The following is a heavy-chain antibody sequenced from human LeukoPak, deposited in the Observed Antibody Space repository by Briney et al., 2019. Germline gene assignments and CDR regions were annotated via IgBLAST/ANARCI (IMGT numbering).Heavy chain of an antibody. V-gene: IGHV4-4*07. CDR1: NGSISSHY. CDR3: ARIRDSSGYYLGAFDI. CDR2: IYTSGST. D-gene: IGHD3-22*01. J-gene: IGHJ3*02. Sequence: PSETLSLTCTGSNGSISSHYWSWIRQPAGKGLQWIGRIYTSGSTNYNPSLKSRLTMSLDTSKSQFSLRLTSVTAADTAVYYCARIRDSSGYYLGAFDIWGQGTTVTVSS.